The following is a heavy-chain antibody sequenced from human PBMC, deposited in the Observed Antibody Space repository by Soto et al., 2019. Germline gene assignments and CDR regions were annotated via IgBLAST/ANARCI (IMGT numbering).Heavy chain of an antibody. V-gene: IGHV3-48*01. D-gene: IGHD5-18*01. CDR2: ISSPSTST. CDR1: GFAFSSYT. Sequence: EVQLVESGGVLVPPGGSLRLSCAGSGFAFSSYTMTWVRQAPGKWLEWISYISSPSTSTFYADSVKGRFTTSRDNAKDSLYLQMNNLKADDTAVYYCARVGAMVTLLSYYNAMDVWGQGPTVSVSS. CDR3: ARVGAMVTLLSYYNAMDV. J-gene: IGHJ6*02.